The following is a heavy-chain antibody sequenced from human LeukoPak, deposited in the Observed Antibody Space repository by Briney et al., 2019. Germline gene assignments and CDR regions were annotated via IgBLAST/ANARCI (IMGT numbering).Heavy chain of an antibody. D-gene: IGHD3-22*01. J-gene: IGHJ5*02. CDR2: ISAYNGNT. CDR3: AREVPPLTHYYDSSGFDP. CDR1: GYTFTSYG. V-gene: IGHV1-18*01. Sequence: GASVKVSCKASGYTFTSYGISWVRQAPGQGLEWMGWISAYNGNTNYAQKLQGRVTMTTDTSTSTAYMELRSLRSDDTAVYYCAREVPPLTHYYDSSGFDPWGQGTLVTVS.